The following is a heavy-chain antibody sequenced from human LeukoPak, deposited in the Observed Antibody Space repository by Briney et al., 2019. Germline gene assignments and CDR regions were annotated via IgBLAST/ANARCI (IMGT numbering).Heavy chain of an antibody. CDR3: ARPRSSPDDSSGYYYRGLDAFDI. CDR2: IYYSGST. CDR1: GGSISSSSYY. V-gene: IGHV4-39*01. Sequence: SETLFLTCTVSGGSISSSSYYWGWIRQPPGKGLEWIGSIYYSGSTYYNPSLKSRVTISVDTSKNQFSLKLSSVTAADTAVYYCARPRSSPDDSSGYYYRGLDAFDIWGQGTMVTVSS. J-gene: IGHJ3*02. D-gene: IGHD3-22*01.